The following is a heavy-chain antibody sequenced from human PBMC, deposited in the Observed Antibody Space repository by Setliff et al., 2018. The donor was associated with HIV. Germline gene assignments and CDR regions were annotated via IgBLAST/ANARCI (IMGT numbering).Heavy chain of an antibody. Sequence: SVKVSCKASGYRFNTYGISWVRQAPGQGLEWMGGIIPIFGTAKSAQKFQGRVTITADEYTSTAYKELSSLRSEDAAVYYCARGGPNFYYYYYMDVWGKGTTVTVSS. J-gene: IGHJ6*03. D-gene: IGHD1-1*01. CDR3: ARGGPNFYYYYYMDV. CDR2: IIPIFGTA. V-gene: IGHV1-69*13. CDR1: GYRFNTYG.